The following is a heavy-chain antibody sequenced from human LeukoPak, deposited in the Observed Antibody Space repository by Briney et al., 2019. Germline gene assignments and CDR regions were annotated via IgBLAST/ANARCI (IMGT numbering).Heavy chain of an antibody. CDR3: ARESRDTAMATDY. CDR2: ISYDGRNK. CDR1: KFTFSSYT. V-gene: IGHV3-30*04. D-gene: IGHD5-18*01. J-gene: IGHJ4*02. Sequence: GGSLRLSCAASKFTFSSYTMHWVRQAPGKGLDWVAVISYDGRNKYYGDSVKGRFTISRDNSKNTLYLQMDSLRPEDTAIYYCARESRDTAMATDYWGQGTLVTVSS.